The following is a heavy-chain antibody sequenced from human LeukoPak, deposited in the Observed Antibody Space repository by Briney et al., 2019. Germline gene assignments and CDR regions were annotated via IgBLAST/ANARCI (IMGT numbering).Heavy chain of an antibody. CDR3: ARGRQQLAWVTYYYYYYMDV. D-gene: IGHD6-13*01. J-gene: IGHJ6*03. CDR2: INHSGST. V-gene: IGHV4-34*01. CDR1: GGSFSGYY. Sequence: PSETLSLTCAVYGGSFSGYYWSWIRQPPGKGLEWIGEINHSGSTNYNPSLKSRVTISVDTSKNQFSLKLSSVTAADTAVYYCARGRQQLAWVTYYYYYYMDVRGKGTTVTVSS.